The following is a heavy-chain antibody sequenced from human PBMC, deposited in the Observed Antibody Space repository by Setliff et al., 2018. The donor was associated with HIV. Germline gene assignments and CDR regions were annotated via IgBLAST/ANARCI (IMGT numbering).Heavy chain of an antibody. J-gene: IGHJ3*02. CDR2: IYYTGTT. Sequence: TSETLSLTCTVSGGSISSYYWSWIRQPPGKGLEWIGYIYYTGTTNYNPSLKSRVTISIDTTKNQFSLKLNSVTAADTAVYYCAREWLQHTGDDAFDIWGQGTMVTVSS. V-gene: IGHV4-59*01. CDR1: GGSISSYY. D-gene: IGHD5-12*01. CDR3: AREWLQHTGDDAFDI.